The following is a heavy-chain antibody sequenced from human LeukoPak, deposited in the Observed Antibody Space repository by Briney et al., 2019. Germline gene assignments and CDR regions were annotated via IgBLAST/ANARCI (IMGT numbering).Heavy chain of an antibody. CDR1: GGSISSSSYY. J-gene: IGHJ6*03. Sequence: SETLSLTCTASGGSISSSSYYWGWIRQPPGKGLEWIGEVNHSGSTKYSPSLKSRVTISVDTSKNQFSLKLSSVTAADTAVYYCARRVGRWFGERAYYYNYMDVWGKGTTVTISS. CDR3: ARRVGRWFGERAYYYNYMDV. V-gene: IGHV4-39*07. D-gene: IGHD3-10*01. CDR2: VNHSGST.